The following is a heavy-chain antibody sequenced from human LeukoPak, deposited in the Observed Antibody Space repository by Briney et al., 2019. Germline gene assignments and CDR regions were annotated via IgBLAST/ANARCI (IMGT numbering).Heavy chain of an antibody. CDR2: VYTSGST. CDR1: GGSISGYY. D-gene: IGHD1-7*01. CDR3: ARLITGTTTAFDI. J-gene: IGHJ3*02. V-gene: IGHV4-4*07. Sequence: SETLSLTCGVSGGSISGYYWTWIRQPAGKGLEWIGRVYTSGSTHYNPSLKTRLTMSVDTSKNQFSLKLSSVTAADTAVYYCARLITGTTTAFDIWGQGTMVTVSS.